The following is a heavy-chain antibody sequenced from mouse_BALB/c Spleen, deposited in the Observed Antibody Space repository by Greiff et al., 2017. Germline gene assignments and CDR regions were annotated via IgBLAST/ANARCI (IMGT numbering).Heavy chain of an antibody. D-gene: IGHD1-1*01. J-gene: IGHJ4*01. Sequence: EVQGVESGGGLVQPGGSLKLSCAASGFTFSSYTMSWVRQTPEKRLEWVAYISNGGGSTYYPDTVKGRFTISRDNAKNTLYLQMSSLKSEDTAMYYCARHGPTTSYYAMDYWGQGTSVTVSS. CDR1: GFTFSSYT. V-gene: IGHV5-12-2*01. CDR3: ARHGPTTSYYAMDY. CDR2: ISNGGGST.